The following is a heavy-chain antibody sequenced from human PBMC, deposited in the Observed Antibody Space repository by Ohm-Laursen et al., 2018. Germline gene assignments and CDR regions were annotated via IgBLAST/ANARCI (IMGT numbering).Heavy chain of an antibody. V-gene: IGHV3-7*01. CDR2: IRQDGSEI. CDR1: GFTLGSHW. Sequence: SLRLSCAASGFTLGSHWMSWVRQAPGKGLEWVANIRQDGSEIYYVDSVKGRFTISRDNAKSSLYLQMNSLRAEDTAVYYCAKLTGYYDSSGYRDAFDIWGQGAMVTVSS. CDR3: AKLTGYYDSSGYRDAFDI. D-gene: IGHD3-22*01. J-gene: IGHJ3*02.